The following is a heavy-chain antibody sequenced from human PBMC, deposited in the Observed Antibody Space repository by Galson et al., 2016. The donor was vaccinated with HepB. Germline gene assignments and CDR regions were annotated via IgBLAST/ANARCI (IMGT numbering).Heavy chain of an antibody. V-gene: IGHV4-39*01. CDR3: ARHGGGYCSSATCFTRAIDY. J-gene: IGHJ4*02. CDR1: GGSISSGSYF. D-gene: IGHD2-2*02. CDR2: IYYGGSP. Sequence: ETLSLTCSVSGGSISSGSYFWGWIRQPPGKGLEWIGSIYYGGSPYYNPSLRSRVTISVDTSKNQFSLKLSSVTAADTALYSCARHGGGYCSSATCFTRAIDYWGQGTLVTVSS.